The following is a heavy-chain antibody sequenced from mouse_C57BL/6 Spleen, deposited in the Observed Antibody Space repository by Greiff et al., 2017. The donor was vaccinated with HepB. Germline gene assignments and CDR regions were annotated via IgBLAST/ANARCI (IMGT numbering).Heavy chain of an antibody. CDR2: IDPENGDT. D-gene: IGHD2-2*01. Sequence: VHVKQSGAELVRPGASVKLSCTASGFNIKDDYMHWVKQRPEQGLEWIGWIDPENGDTEYASKFQGKATITADTSSNTAYLQLSSLTSEDTAVYYCTTGVMAYWGQGTLVTVSA. CDR1: GFNIKDDY. J-gene: IGHJ3*01. V-gene: IGHV14-4*01. CDR3: TTGVMAY.